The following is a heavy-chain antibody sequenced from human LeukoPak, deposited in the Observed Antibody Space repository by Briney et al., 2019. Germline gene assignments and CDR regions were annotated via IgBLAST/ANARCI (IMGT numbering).Heavy chain of an antibody. Sequence: GASVTVSCKASGYTFTSYDINWVQQATGQGLEWMGWMNPNSGNTGYAQKFQGRVTMTRNTSISTAYMELSSLRSEDTAVYYCARGRWQSKKYCSGGSCFTGSRYGMDVWGQGTTVTVSS. CDR1: GYTFTSYD. CDR3: ARGRWQSKKYCSGGSCFTGSRYGMDV. J-gene: IGHJ6*02. CDR2: MNPNSGNT. V-gene: IGHV1-8*01. D-gene: IGHD2-15*01.